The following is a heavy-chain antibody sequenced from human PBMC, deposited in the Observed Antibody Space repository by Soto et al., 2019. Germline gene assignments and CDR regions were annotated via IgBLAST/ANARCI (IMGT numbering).Heavy chain of an antibody. D-gene: IGHD3-10*01. J-gene: IGHJ5*02. CDR2: SDYSGST. Sequence: SETLSLTCAVYGGSFSGHHWIWLRQSPAKGLEWIGESDYSGSTNYNPSLKSRVTLSVHTPKNKFSLKLTSVTAADTAVYYCARAMVRGVTSRFDPWGQGTLVTVSS. V-gene: IGHV4-34*01. CDR3: ARAMVRGVTSRFDP. CDR1: GGSFSGHH.